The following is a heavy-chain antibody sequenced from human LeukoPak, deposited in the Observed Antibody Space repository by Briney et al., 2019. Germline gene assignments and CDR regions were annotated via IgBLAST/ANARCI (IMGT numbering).Heavy chain of an antibody. D-gene: IGHD1-26*01. Sequence: ASVKVSCKASGYTFTSYGISWVRQAPGQRLEWMGWISAYNGNTNYAQKLQGRVTMTTDTSTSTAYMELRSLRSDDTAVYYCARGLEWELRGNAFDPWGQGTLVTVSS. J-gene: IGHJ5*02. V-gene: IGHV1-18*01. CDR2: ISAYNGNT. CDR3: ARGLEWELRGNAFDP. CDR1: GYTFTSYG.